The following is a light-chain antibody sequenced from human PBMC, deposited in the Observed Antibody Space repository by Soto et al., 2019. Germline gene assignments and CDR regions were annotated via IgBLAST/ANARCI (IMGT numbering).Light chain of an antibody. CDR2: DNN. CDR3: GTWDSSLSAGV. J-gene: IGLJ2*01. CDR1: SSNIGNNY. Sequence: QSVLRQPPSLSAAPGQKVTISCSGSSSNIGNNYVSWYQQFPGTAPKLLIYDNNKRPSGIPDRFSGSKSDTSATLGITGLQTRDEADYYCGTWDSSLSAGVFGGGTKLTVL. V-gene: IGLV1-51*01.